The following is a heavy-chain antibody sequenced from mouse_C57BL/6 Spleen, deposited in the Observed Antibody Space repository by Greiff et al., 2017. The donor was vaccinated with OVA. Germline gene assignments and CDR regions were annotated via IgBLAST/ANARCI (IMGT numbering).Heavy chain of an antibody. V-gene: IGHV5-4*01. CDR1: GFTFSSYA. D-gene: IGHD4-1*01. Sequence: EVKVVESGGGLVKPGGSLKLSCAASGFTFSSYAMSWVRQTPEKRLEWVATISDGGSYTYYPDNVKGRFTISRDNAKNNLYLQMSHLKSEDTAMYYCARDGTGRPYWYFDVWGTGTTVTVSS. J-gene: IGHJ1*03. CDR2: ISDGGSYT. CDR3: ARDGTGRPYWYFDV.